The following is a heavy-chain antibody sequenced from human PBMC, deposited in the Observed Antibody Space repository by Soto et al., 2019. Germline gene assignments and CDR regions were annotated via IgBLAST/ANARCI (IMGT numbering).Heavy chain of an antibody. D-gene: IGHD6-13*01. V-gene: IGHV1-46*03. Sequence: ASVQVSCKASGYTFTSYYMHWVRQAPGQGLEWMGIINPSGGSTSYAQKFQGRVTMTRDTSTSTVYMELSSLRSEDTAVYYCAGSSSWYDVLFDYWGQGTLVTVSS. CDR1: GYTFTSYY. J-gene: IGHJ4*02. CDR2: INPSGGST. CDR3: AGSSSWYDVLFDY.